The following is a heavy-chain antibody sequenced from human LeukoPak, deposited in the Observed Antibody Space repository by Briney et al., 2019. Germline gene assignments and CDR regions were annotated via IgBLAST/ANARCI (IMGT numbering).Heavy chain of an antibody. CDR2: ISTTGTTI. CDR1: GFLFKDYY. CDR3: ARGETRV. V-gene: IGHV3-11*01. J-gene: IGHJ4*02. Sequence: PGGSLRLSCAASGFLFKDYYMSWIRQAPGKGLEWVSYISTTGTTIYYADSVRGRFTISRDNAENSLYLQVDSLRVEDTAVYYCARGETRVWGQGTLVTVSS.